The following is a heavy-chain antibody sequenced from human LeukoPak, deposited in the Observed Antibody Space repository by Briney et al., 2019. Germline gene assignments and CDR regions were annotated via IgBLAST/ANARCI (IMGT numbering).Heavy chain of an antibody. CDR2: IKPVGSEK. D-gene: IGHD3-10*01. V-gene: IGHV3-7*01. CDR3: ATDRFYNTFDY. CDR1: GFTYSNYA. Sequence: GGSLRLSCAASGFTYSNYAMSWVRQAPGEGLKGVATIKPVGSEKWYVNSVKGRFTISRDNAKNSLYLQMDSLRVDDTAVYYCATDRFYNTFDYWGQGTLVTVSS. J-gene: IGHJ4*02.